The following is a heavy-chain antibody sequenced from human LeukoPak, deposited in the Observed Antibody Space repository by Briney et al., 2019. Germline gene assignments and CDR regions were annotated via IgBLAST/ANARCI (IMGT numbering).Heavy chain of an antibody. V-gene: IGHV3-30*18. CDR1: GFTFSSYG. CDR3: AKDPYRVVVATGNYLDP. J-gene: IGHJ5*02. CDR2: ISHDGSNI. Sequence: GGSLRLSCAASGFTFSSYGMHWVRQAPGKGLEWVAVISHDGSNIYYGDSVKGRFSISRDNTKNTLYLQMNSLRVEDTAVYYCAKDPYRVVVATGNYLDPWGQGTLVTVSS. D-gene: IGHD2-15*01.